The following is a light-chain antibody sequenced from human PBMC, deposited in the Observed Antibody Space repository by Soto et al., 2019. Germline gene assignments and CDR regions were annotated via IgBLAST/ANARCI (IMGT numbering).Light chain of an antibody. J-gene: IGKJ5*01. CDR3: QQRRDWPIT. V-gene: IGKV3-11*01. CDR2: DAS. CDR1: QSVSSS. Sequence: EIVLTQSPATLSLSPGERATLSCRVSQSVSSSLVWYQQKPGQAPRLLIYDASNRATGIPARFSGSGSGTDFTLTISRLEPEDFAVYYCQQRRDWPITFGQGTRLEIK.